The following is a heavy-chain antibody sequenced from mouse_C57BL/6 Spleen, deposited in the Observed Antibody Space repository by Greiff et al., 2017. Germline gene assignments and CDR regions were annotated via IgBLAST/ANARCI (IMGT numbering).Heavy chain of an antibody. V-gene: IGHV14-2*01. Sequence: EVKLMEFGAELVKPGASVKLSCTASGFNIKDYYMHWVKPRTEQGLEWIGRIDPEDGETKYAPKFQGKATITADTSSNTAYLQLSSLTSEDTAVYYCASTGNLYSLDYWGQGTTLTVSS. CDR2: IDPEDGET. CDR3: ASTGNLYSLDY. D-gene: IGHD1-1*01. J-gene: IGHJ2*01. CDR1: GFNIKDYY.